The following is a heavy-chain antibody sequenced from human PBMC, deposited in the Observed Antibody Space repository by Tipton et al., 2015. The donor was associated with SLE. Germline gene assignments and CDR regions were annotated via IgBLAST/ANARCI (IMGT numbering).Heavy chain of an antibody. CDR3: ARDAGGSLGMESYYYYMDV. CDR1: GYSISSDYY. Sequence: TLSLTCTVSGYSISSDYYWSWIRQPPGKGLEWIGHIYNSGSTYYNPSLKSRVTMSIDTSKNQFSLNLSSVTAADTAVYYCARDAGGSLGMESYYYYMDVWGKGTTVTVSS. D-gene: IGHD7-27*01. V-gene: IGHV4-38-2*02. CDR2: IYNSGST. J-gene: IGHJ6*03.